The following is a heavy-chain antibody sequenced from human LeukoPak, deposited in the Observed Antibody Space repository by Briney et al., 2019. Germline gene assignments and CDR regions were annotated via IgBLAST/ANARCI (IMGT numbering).Heavy chain of an antibody. J-gene: IGHJ5*02. V-gene: IGHV3-53*01. D-gene: IGHD6-13*01. Sequence: SGGSLRLSCAASGFTVSSNYMSWVRQAPGKGLEWVSVIYSGGSTYYADSVKGRFTISRDNSKNTLYLQMNSLRAEDTAVYYCVRGYSSSWYDWFDPWGQGTLVTVSS. CDR3: VRGYSSSWYDWFDP. CDR1: GFTVSSNY. CDR2: IYSGGST.